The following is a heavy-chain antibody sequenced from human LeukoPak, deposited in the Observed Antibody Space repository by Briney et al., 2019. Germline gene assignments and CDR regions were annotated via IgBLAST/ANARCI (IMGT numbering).Heavy chain of an antibody. CDR1: GGSISSGGYS. D-gene: IGHD3-22*01. Sequence: KPSKTLSLTCAVSGGSISSGGYSWSWIRQPPGKGLEWIGYIYHSGSTYYNPSLKSRVTISVDRSKNQFSLKLSSVTAADTAVYYCARGSVTYYYDSSEQVAFDIWGQGTMVTVSS. J-gene: IGHJ3*02. CDR2: IYHSGST. CDR3: ARGSVTYYYDSSEQVAFDI. V-gene: IGHV4-30-2*01.